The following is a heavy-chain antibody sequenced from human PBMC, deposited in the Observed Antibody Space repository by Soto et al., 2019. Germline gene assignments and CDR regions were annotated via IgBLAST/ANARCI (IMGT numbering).Heavy chain of an antibody. J-gene: IGHJ6*02. CDR3: AGTIFGVVGVYYYYGMDV. D-gene: IGHD3-3*01. Sequence: GGSLRLSCAASGFTFSSYSMNWVRQAPGKGLEWVSYISSSSSTIYYADSVKGRFTISRDNAKNSLYLQMNSLRDEDTAVYYCAGTIFGVVGVYYYYGMDVWGQGTTVTVSS. V-gene: IGHV3-48*02. CDR2: ISSSSSTI. CDR1: GFTFSSYS.